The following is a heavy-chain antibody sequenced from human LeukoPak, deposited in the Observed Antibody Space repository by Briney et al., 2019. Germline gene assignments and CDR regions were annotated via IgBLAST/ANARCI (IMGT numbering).Heavy chain of an antibody. CDR1: GGSISSYY. V-gene: IGHV4-4*07. CDR3: ARNSPISGYSPFDY. CDR2: IYTSGST. J-gene: IGHJ4*02. Sequence: SETLSLTCTVSGGSISSYYWSWIRQPAGKGLEWIGRIYTSGSTNYNPSLKSRVTMSVDTSKNQFSLKLSSVTAADTAVYYCARNSPISGYSPFDYWGQGTLVTVSS. D-gene: IGHD3-22*01.